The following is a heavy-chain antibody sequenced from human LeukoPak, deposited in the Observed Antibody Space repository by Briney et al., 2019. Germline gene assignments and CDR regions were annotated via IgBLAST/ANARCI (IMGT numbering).Heavy chain of an antibody. CDR3: ARIGTVAEVDY. J-gene: IGHJ4*02. V-gene: IGHV4-59*08. CDR2: IYYSGST. CDR1: GGSISSYY. D-gene: IGHD2-15*01. Sequence: SETLSLTCTVSGGSISSYYWSWIRQPPGKGLEWIGYIYYSGSTNYNPSLKSRVTISVDTSNNQFSLKLSSVTAADKAVYHCARIGTVAEVDYWGQGTLVTVSS.